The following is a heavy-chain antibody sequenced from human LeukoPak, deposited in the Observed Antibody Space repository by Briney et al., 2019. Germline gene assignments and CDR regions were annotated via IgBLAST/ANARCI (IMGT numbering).Heavy chain of an antibody. CDR3: ARDPAPTYSSGWHLFDY. Sequence: SETLSLTCTVSGGSVSSGSYYWSWIRQPPGKGLEWIGYIYYSGSTNYNPSLKSRVTISVDTSKNQFSLKLSSVTAADTAVYYCARDPAPTYSSGWHLFDYWGQGTLVTVSS. V-gene: IGHV4-61*01. D-gene: IGHD6-19*01. CDR2: IYYSGST. CDR1: GGSVSSGSYY. J-gene: IGHJ4*02.